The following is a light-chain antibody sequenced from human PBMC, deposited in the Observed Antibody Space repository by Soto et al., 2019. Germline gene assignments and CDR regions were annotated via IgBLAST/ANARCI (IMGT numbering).Light chain of an antibody. CDR1: QTISRN. CDR2: VVS. V-gene: IGKV1-39*01. J-gene: IGKJ2*01. CDR3: QRSYSIPYT. Sequence: DIQLTQSPSSLSASVGDRVTITCRASQTISRNLNWYQQKPGEAPRLLMYVVSTLQGGVPSRFSGSESGTDYTLTISSVQPDDFATYYCQRSYSIPYTFGQGTKLEI.